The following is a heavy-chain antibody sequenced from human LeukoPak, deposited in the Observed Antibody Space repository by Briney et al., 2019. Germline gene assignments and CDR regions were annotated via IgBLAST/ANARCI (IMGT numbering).Heavy chain of an antibody. CDR2: ITNTGGVT. Sequence: GGSLRLSCAASGFTFSTYAMSWVRQAPGKGLEWVSGITNTGGVTLYADSVKGRLTVSRDNSKNTLYLHMNSLRADDTAVYYCXKXXXXXGWXLHYWGQGTLVTVSS. CDR1: GFTFSTYA. V-gene: IGHV3-23*05. J-gene: IGHJ4*02. CDR3: XKXXXXXGWXLHY. D-gene: IGHD6-19*01.